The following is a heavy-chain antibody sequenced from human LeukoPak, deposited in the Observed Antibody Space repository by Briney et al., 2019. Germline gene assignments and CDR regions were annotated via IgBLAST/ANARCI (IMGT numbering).Heavy chain of an antibody. J-gene: IGHJ4*02. CDR2: ISSSGSTI. Sequence: PGGSLRLSCAASGFTFSSYEMNWVRQAPGKGLEWVSYISSSGSTIYYADSVKGRFTISRDNAKNSLYLQMNSLRAEDTAVYYCARVGAAAGTEDVNFDYWGQGTLVTVSS. CDR1: GFTFSSYE. CDR3: ARVGAAAGTEDVNFDY. D-gene: IGHD6-13*01. V-gene: IGHV3-48*03.